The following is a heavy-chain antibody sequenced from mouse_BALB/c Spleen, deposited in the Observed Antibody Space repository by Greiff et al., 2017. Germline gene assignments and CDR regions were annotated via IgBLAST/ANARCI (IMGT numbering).Heavy chain of an antibody. D-gene: IGHD1-1*01. J-gene: IGHJ2*01. CDR2: ISTYYGDA. CDR3: AREVLYGSGAAFDY. V-gene: IGHV1S137*01. CDR1: GYTFTDYA. Sequence: QVQLKESGAELVRPGVSVKISCKGSGYTFTDYAMHWVKQSHAKSLEWIGVISTYYGDASYNQKFKGKATMTVDKSSSTAYMELARLTSEDSAIYYCAREVLYGSGAAFDYWGQGTTLTVSS.